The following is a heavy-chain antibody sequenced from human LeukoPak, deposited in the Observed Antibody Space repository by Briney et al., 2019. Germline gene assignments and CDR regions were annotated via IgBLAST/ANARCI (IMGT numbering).Heavy chain of an antibody. D-gene: IGHD2-15*01. Sequence: GGSLRLSCAASGFTFNTYAMSWVRQAPGKGLEWVSAISGSGGSTYYADSVKGRFTISRDNSKNTLYLQMHSLRAEDTAVYYCAKGKGSSSSSIDWWGQGTLVTVSS. CDR2: ISGSGGST. CDR3: AKGKGSSSSSIDW. CDR1: GFTFNTYA. V-gene: IGHV3-23*01. J-gene: IGHJ4*02.